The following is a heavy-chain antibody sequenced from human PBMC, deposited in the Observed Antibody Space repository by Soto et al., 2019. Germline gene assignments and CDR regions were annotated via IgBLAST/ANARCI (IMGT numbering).Heavy chain of an antibody. D-gene: IGHD3-9*01. CDR3: AREKTSEIRYFDWLLAPGAFDI. CDR2: ISYDGSNK. CDR1: GFTFSSYA. J-gene: IGHJ3*02. Sequence: PGGSLRLSCAASGFTFSSYAMHWVRQAPGKGLEWVAVISYDGSNKYYADSVKGRFTISRDNSKNTLYLQMNSLRAEDTAVYYCAREKTSEIRYFDWLLAPGAFDIWGQGTMVTVSS. V-gene: IGHV3-30-3*01.